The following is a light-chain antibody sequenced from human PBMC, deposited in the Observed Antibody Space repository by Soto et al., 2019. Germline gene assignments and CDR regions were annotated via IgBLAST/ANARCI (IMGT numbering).Light chain of an antibody. CDR1: QSISSW. J-gene: IGKJ1*01. CDR3: QQYNSYSKST. CDR2: DAS. Sequence: QMTQSPSTLSASVGDRVTITCRASQSISSWLAWYQQKPGKAPKLLIYDASSLESGVPSRFSGSGSGTEFTLTISSLQPDDFATYYCQQYNSYSKSTFGQGTKVDIK. V-gene: IGKV1-5*01.